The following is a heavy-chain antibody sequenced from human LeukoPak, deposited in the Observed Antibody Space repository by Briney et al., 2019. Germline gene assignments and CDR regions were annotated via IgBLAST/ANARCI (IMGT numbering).Heavy chain of an antibody. V-gene: IGHV3-7*01. CDR3: TRLQIAVAGPNWFDP. D-gene: IGHD6-19*01. Sequence: PGGSLRLSCAASKFTFSSYWMSSVRQAPGKGLEWVANIKQDGSVQFYMDSLKGRFSVSRDNAKNSLYLQMNGLRVEDTAVYYCTRLQIAVAGPNWFDPWGQGTLVTVSS. CDR1: KFTFSSYW. J-gene: IGHJ5*02. CDR2: IKQDGSVQ.